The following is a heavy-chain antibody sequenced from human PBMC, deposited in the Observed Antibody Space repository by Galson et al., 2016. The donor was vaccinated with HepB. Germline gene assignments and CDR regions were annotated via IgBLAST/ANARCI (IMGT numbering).Heavy chain of an antibody. J-gene: IGHJ4*02. CDR2: MSGSGGTI. CDR3: AKSSKGAGARRLYYLDY. D-gene: IGHD1-26*01. Sequence: SLRLSCAASGFTFASYAMSWVRQAPGKGLQWDSTMSGSGGTIFYADSVKGRFTISRDNSQNHLYLQMSTVRAEDTAVYYCAKSSKGAGARRLYYLDYWGQGTLVPVST. V-gene: IGHV3-23*01. CDR1: GFTFASYA.